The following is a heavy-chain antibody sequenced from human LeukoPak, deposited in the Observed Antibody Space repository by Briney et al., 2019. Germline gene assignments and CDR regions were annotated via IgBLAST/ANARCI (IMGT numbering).Heavy chain of an antibody. V-gene: IGHV3-53*01. CDR3: ARGGIAAAGFGYYYYGMDV. D-gene: IGHD6-13*01. CDR2: IYSGGST. J-gene: IGHJ6*02. CDR1: GFTVSSNY. Sequence: GGSLRLSCAASGFTVSSNYMSWVRQAPGKGLEWVAVIYSGGSTHYADSVKGRFTISRDNSKNTLYLQMNSLRAEDTAVYYCARGGIAAAGFGYYYYGMDVWGQGTTVTVSS.